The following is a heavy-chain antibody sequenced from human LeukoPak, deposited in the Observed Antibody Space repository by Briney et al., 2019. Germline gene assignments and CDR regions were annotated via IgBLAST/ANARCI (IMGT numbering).Heavy chain of an antibody. V-gene: IGHV3-30-3*01. Sequence: GGSLRLSCAPSGVLFNNFAFHWVRQAPGKGLEWVAAVSYDGSNKYYADSVRGRLTISRDNSKNTLYLQMNSLRAEDTAVYYCARDRGGVDYWGQGTLVTVSS. D-gene: IGHD3-16*01. CDR3: ARDRGGVDY. CDR1: GVLFNNFA. J-gene: IGHJ4*02. CDR2: VSYDGSNK.